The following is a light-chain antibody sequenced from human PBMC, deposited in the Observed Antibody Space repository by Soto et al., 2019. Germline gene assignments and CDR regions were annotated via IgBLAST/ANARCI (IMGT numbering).Light chain of an antibody. V-gene: IGKV3-11*01. CDR1: QSFSSY. Sequence: EIVLTQSPATRSLSPGERATLSCGASQSFSSYLAWYQQKPGQAPRLLIYDASNRATGIPARFSGSGSGTDFTLTISSLEPEDFAVYYCQQRSNWPPFTFGQGTRLEI. J-gene: IGKJ5*01. CDR3: QQRSNWPPFT. CDR2: DAS.